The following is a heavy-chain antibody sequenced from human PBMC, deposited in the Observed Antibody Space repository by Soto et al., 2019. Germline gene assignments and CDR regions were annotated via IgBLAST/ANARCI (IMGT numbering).Heavy chain of an antibody. CDR1: GYTLTSYG. CDR3: ATGETAVVRDYSGMDV. D-gene: IGHD5-18*01. Sequence: QIQLVQSGVEVKKPGASVKVSCKASGYTLTSYGFNWVRQAPGQGLEWMGWISGYNGITQYAQKFQGRVTMTTDISTSSVYMYLDSLTSDDEAVYYCATGETAVVRDYSGMDVWGQGTTVTVSS. J-gene: IGHJ6*02. V-gene: IGHV1-18*01. CDR2: ISGYNGIT.